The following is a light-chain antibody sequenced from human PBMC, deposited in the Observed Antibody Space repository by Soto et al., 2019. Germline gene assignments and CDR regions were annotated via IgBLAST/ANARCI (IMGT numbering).Light chain of an antibody. CDR2: GAS. J-gene: IGKJ2*01. Sequence: ELVMTQSPATLSVSPVEGATLSCRASQSVSSNLDWYQQKPGQAPRLLIYGASHRATGILARFSGSGSETEFTLTISSLQYADIAVYYCQQYNYWPSFGQGTNVEIK. V-gene: IGKV3-15*01. CDR3: QQYNYWPS. CDR1: QSVSSN.